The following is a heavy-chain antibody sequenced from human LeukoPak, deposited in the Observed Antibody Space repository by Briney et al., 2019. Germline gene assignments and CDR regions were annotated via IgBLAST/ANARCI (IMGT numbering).Heavy chain of an antibody. CDR3: ARVGYGGNSGAFDI. CDR2: IIPIFGTA. Sequence: GSSVKVSCKASGGTFSSYAISWVRQAPGQGLEWMGGIIPIFGTANYAQKFQGRVTTTADESTSTAYMELSSLRSEDTAVYYCARVGYGGNSGAFDIWGQGTMVTVSS. CDR1: GGTFSSYA. V-gene: IGHV1-69*01. J-gene: IGHJ3*02. D-gene: IGHD4-23*01.